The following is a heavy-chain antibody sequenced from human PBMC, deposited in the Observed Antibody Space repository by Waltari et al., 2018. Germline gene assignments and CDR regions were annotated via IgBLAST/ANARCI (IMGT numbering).Heavy chain of an antibody. CDR2: IYYSGST. V-gene: IGHV4-31*03. J-gene: IGHJ2*01. D-gene: IGHD1-7*01. Sequence: QVQLQESGPGLVKPSQTLSLTCTVSGGYISSGGYYCTWSRQHPGKGLEWIGYIYYSGSTYYNPSLKSRVTVSVDTSKNQFSLKLSSVTAADTAVYYCARAPNWNYYGYFDLWGRGTLVTVSS. CDR1: GGYISSGGYY. CDR3: ARAPNWNYYGYFDL.